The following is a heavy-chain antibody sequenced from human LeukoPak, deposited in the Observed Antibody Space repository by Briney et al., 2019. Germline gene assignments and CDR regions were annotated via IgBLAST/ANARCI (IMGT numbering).Heavy chain of an antibody. D-gene: IGHD6-19*01. CDR1: GGSISSHY. CDR2: IYYSGST. Sequence: SETLSLTCTVSGGSISSHYWSWIRQPPGKGLEGIGHIYYSGSTNYNPSLKSRVTISVDTSKNQFSLKLSSVTAADTPVYYCPRHTAYSSLLDYWGPGTLVTVSS. V-gene: IGHV4-59*08. J-gene: IGHJ4*02. CDR3: PRHTAYSSLLDY.